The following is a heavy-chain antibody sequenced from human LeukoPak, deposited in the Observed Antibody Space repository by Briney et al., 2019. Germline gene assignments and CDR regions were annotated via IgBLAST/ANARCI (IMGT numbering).Heavy chain of an antibody. D-gene: IGHD1-26*01. Sequence: GGSLRLSCAASGFTLSSYVISWVRQVPGKGLEWVSAISGSGSSTYYADSVKGRFTISRDNSKNTLYLQMNSLRAEDTAVYYCAKVSPSGNYYFDYWGQGTLVTVSS. V-gene: IGHV3-23*01. CDR2: ISGSGSST. CDR1: GFTLSSYV. J-gene: IGHJ4*02. CDR3: AKVSPSGNYYFDY.